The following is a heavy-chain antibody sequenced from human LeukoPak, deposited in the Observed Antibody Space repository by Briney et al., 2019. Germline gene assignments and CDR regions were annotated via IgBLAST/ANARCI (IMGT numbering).Heavy chain of an antibody. CDR1: GGSISSYY. J-gene: IGHJ5*02. CDR2: IYYSGST. Sequence: SETLSLTCTVSGGSISSYYWSWIRQSPGKGLEWIGYIYYSGSTNYNPSLKSRVTISVDTSMNQFSLKLNSVTAADTAVYYCARNSRSSGWYVWFDPWGQGTLVTVSS. V-gene: IGHV4-59*01. CDR3: ARNSRSSGWYVWFDP. D-gene: IGHD6-19*01.